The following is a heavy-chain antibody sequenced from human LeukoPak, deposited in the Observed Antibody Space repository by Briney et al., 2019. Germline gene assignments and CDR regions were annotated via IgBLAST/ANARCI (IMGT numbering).Heavy chain of an antibody. D-gene: IGHD1-26*01. J-gene: IGHJ4*02. CDR2: MFGNGGT. Sequence: KPSETLSLTCTVSGGSISSYYWSWIRQSPGKGLEWIGRMFGNGGTNYSPSFQRRATMSVDTSTRRLSLRLNSVTAADTAVYYCARRTAKKWDLPGSFDSWGQGILVTVSS. CDR1: GGSISSYY. CDR3: ARRTAKKWDLPGSFDS. V-gene: IGHV4-4*08.